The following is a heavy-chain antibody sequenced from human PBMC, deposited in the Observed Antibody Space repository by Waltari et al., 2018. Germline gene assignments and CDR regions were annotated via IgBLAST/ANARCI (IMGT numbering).Heavy chain of an antibody. J-gene: IGHJ6*02. D-gene: IGHD6-13*01. CDR2: IYTSGST. CDR1: GGSISSGSYY. V-gene: IGHV4-61*02. CDR3: ARGEVSSSWYDRYYYYGMDV. Sequence: VQLQESGPGLVKPSQTLSLTCTVSGGSISSGSYYWSWIRQPAGKGLEWIGRIYTSGSTNYNPSLKSRVTISVDTSKNQFSLKLSSVTAADTAVYYCARGEVSSSWYDRYYYYGMDVWGQGTTVTVSS.